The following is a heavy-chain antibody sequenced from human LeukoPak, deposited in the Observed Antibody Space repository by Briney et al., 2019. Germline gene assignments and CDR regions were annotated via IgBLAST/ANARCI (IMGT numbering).Heavy chain of an antibody. J-gene: IGHJ3*02. CDR3: ARATAGGSYDAFDI. Sequence: SGGSLRLSCAASGFTFSRHNMNWVRQAPGKGLEWVSSISSSSSYIYYADSVKGRFTISRDNAKNSLYLQMNSLRAEDTAVYYCARATAGGSYDAFDIWGQGTMVTVSS. V-gene: IGHV3-21*01. CDR2: ISSSSSYI. D-gene: IGHD1-26*01. CDR1: GFTFSRHN.